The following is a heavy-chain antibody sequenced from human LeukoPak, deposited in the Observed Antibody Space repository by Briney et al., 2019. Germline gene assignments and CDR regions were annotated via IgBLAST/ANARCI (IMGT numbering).Heavy chain of an antibody. J-gene: IGHJ4*02. V-gene: IGHV4-39*01. CDR3: ARQEVATTSLDY. D-gene: IGHD5-12*01. CDR1: GGSINSSSYY. CDR2: IYYSGST. Sequence: SETLSLTCTVSGGSINSSSYYWGWIRQPPGKGLEWIGSIYYSGSTYYNPSLKSRVTISVDTSKDQFSLKLSSVTAADTAVYYCARQEVATTSLDYWGQGTLVTVSS.